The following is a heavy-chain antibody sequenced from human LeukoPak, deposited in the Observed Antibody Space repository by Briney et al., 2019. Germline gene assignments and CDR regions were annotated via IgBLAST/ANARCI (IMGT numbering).Heavy chain of an antibody. CDR1: GFTFSSYA. CDR2: ISGSGGST. D-gene: IGHD2-2*01. CDR3: AKDTVVVPVAVDY. Sequence: GGSLRLSCAASGFTFSSYAMSWVRQAPGKGLEWVSVISGSGGSTSYADSVKGRFTISRDNSKNTLYLQMNRLRVEDTAVYYCAKDTVVVPVAVDYWGQGALVTVSS. V-gene: IGHV3-23*01. J-gene: IGHJ4*02.